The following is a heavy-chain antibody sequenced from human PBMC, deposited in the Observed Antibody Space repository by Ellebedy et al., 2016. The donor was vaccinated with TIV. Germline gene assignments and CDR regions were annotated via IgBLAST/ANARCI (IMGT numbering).Heavy chain of an antibody. CDR1: GYAFINYG. J-gene: IGHJ4*02. D-gene: IGHD3-10*01. CDR2: ITGDLDHT. CDR3: ARDRGATGDDY. Sequence: AASVKVSCKASGYAFINYGISWVRQAPGQGLEWMGWITGDLDHTNYAQKLRGRVTLTTDTSTSTAYMELRSLRSDDTAVYYCARDRGATGDDYWGQGTLVTVSS. V-gene: IGHV1-18*01.